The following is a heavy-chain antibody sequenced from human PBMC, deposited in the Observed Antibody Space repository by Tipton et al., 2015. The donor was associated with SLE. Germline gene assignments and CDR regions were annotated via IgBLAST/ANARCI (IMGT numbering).Heavy chain of an antibody. Sequence: SLRLSCTASGFTFNNYAMNWVRQAPGKGLEWASGISGSGDSTFSGDSVKGRFTISRDNSKKTLYLQMNSLRVEDTAIYYCATAQGMIVPNDAFDFGGQGTMVTVSS. V-gene: IGHV3-23*01. CDR3: ATAQGMIVPNDAFDF. CDR2: ISGSGDST. CDR1: GFTFNNYA. J-gene: IGHJ3*01. D-gene: IGHD3-22*01.